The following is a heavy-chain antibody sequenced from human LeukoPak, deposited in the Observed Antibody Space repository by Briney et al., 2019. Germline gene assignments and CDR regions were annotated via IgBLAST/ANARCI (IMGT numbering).Heavy chain of an antibody. D-gene: IGHD1-26*01. Sequence: SEPLSLTCTVSGGSVRIYYWSWIRHPPGKGLVWIGYIYYRGSTNYNPSLKSRVTMSVDTSKNQFSLKLTSVTAADTAVYYCARYSGSYLSPFDYWGQGTLVTVSS. CDR2: IYYRGST. V-gene: IGHV4-59*08. CDR1: GGSVRIYY. J-gene: IGHJ4*02. CDR3: ARYSGSYLSPFDY.